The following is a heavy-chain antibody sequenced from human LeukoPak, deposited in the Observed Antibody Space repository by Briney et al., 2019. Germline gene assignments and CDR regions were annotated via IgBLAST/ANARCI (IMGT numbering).Heavy chain of an antibody. CDR1: GFTFSSYS. J-gene: IGHJ4*02. CDR2: ISSSSSYI. V-gene: IGHV3-21*04. Sequence: TGGSLRLSCAASGFTFSSYSMNWVRQAPGKGLEWVSSISSSSSYIYYADSVKGRFTISRDNAKNSLYLQMNSLRAEDTAVYYCAKYGLVTTAYFDSWGQGTLVTVSS. D-gene: IGHD3/OR15-3a*01. CDR3: AKYGLVTTAYFDS.